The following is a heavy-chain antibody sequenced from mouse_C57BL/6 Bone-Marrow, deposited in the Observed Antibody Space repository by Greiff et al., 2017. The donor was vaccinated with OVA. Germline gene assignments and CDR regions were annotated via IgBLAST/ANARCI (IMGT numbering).Heavy chain of an antibody. V-gene: IGHV6-3*01. CDR2: IRLKSDNYAT. CDR1: GFTFSNYW. D-gene: IGHD1-1*01. CDR3: TGRVGSSVDY. Sequence: EVKLLESGGGLVQPGGSMKLSCVASGFTFSNYWMNWVRQSPEKGLAWVAQIRLKSDNYATHYAESVKGRFTISRDDSKSSVYLQMNNLRAEDTGIYYCTGRVGSSVDYWGQGTTLTVSS. J-gene: IGHJ2*01.